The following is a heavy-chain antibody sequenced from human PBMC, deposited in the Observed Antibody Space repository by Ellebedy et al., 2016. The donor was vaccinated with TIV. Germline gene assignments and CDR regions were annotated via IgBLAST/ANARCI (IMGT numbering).Heavy chain of an antibody. V-gene: IGHV4-4*02. CDR3: ARVSEVWGYSFDHMDV. CDR1: GGSISSSNW. Sequence: SETLSLTXAVSGGSISSSNWWSWVRQPPGKGLEWIGEIYHSGSTNYNPSLKSRVTISVDKSKNQFSLKLSSVTAADTAVYYCARVSEVWGYSFDHMDVWGKGTTVTVSS. J-gene: IGHJ6*03. D-gene: IGHD2-15*01. CDR2: IYHSGST.